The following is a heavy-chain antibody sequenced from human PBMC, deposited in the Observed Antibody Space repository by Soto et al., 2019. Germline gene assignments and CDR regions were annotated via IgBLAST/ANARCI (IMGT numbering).Heavy chain of an antibody. J-gene: IGHJ6*02. Sequence: QVQLVQSGAEVKKPGASVKVSCKASGYTFTGYYMHWVRQAPGQGLEWMGWINPNSGGTNYAQKFQGCVTMTRDTSISTAYMELSRLRSDDTAVYYCARNVHLAAAGKGGYYYGMDVWGQGTTVTVSS. CDR2: INPNSGGT. CDR3: ARNVHLAAAGKGGYYYGMDV. V-gene: IGHV1-2*04. D-gene: IGHD6-13*01. CDR1: GYTFTGYY.